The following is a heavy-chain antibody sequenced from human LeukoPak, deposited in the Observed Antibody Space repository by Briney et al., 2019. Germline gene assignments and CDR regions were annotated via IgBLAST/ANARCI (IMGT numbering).Heavy chain of an antibody. CDR1: GFTFSSYW. Sequence: GGSLRLSCAASGFTFSSYWMSWVRQAPGEGLEWVANIKQDGSEKYYVDSVKGRFTISRDNAKNSLYLQMNSLRAEDTAVYYCARVTFYYYGSGSSLDYWGQGTLVTVSS. D-gene: IGHD3-10*01. J-gene: IGHJ4*02. CDR3: ARVTFYYYGSGSSLDY. V-gene: IGHV3-7*01. CDR2: IKQDGSEK.